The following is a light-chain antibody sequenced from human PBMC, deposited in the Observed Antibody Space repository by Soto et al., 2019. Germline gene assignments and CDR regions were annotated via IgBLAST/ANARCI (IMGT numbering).Light chain of an antibody. J-gene: IGLJ1*01. CDR3: AGWDDSLSGYV. CDR2: RNS. V-gene: IGLV1-47*01. Sequence: QSVLTQPPSASGTPGQRVTISCSGRSSNIGSNFVYWYQHLPGTAPKLVIYRNSQRPSGVPDRFSGSKSGTSASLAISGLQSEDEADYYCAGWDDSLSGYVFGPGTKVNVL. CDR1: SSNIGSNF.